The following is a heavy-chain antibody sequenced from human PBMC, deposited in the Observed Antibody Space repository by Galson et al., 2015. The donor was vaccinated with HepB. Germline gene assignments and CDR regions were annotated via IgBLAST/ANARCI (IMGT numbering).Heavy chain of an antibody. Sequence: SLRLSCAASGFTLSDYYMTWIRQAPGKGLEWVSYIRSSGSTTIYYADSVKGRFTISRDNAKNSLYLQMNSLRAEDSAVYYCARATLGWFDPWGQGTLVTVSS. CDR2: IRSSGSTTI. V-gene: IGHV3-11*01. CDR1: GFTLSDYY. D-gene: IGHD2/OR15-2a*01. CDR3: ARATLGWFDP. J-gene: IGHJ5*02.